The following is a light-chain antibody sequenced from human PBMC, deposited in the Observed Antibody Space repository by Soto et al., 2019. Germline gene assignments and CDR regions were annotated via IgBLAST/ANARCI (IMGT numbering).Light chain of an antibody. CDR2: DAS. CDR3: QQYDNLPYT. V-gene: IGKV1-33*01. CDR1: QDIYNY. Sequence: DIPMTQSPSSLSASVGDRVTITCQASQDIYNYLNWYQQKPGKAPKLLIYDASNLETGVPSRFSGSGSGTHFTFTISSLQPEDIATYYCQQYDNLPYTFGQGTKLEIK. J-gene: IGKJ2*01.